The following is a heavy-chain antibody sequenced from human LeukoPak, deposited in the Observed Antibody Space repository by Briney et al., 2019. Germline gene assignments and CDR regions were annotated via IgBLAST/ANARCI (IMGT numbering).Heavy chain of an antibody. Sequence: SETLSLTCTVSGGSISSSSYYWGWIRQPPGKGLEWIGSIYYSGSTYYNPSLKSRVTMSVDTSKNQFSLKLSSVTAADTAVYYCARRSLGWFDPWGQGTLVTVSS. J-gene: IGHJ5*02. CDR1: GGSISSSSYY. CDR3: ARRSLGWFDP. D-gene: IGHD3-16*01. V-gene: IGHV4-39*01. CDR2: IYYSGST.